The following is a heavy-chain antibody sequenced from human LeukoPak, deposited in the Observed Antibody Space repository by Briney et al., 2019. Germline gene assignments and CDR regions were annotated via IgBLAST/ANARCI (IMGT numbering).Heavy chain of an antibody. CDR1: GFTFSSYS. CDR2: ISSSSSYI. V-gene: IGHV3-21*01. Sequence: GGSLRLSCAASGFTFSSYSMNWVRQAPGKGLEWVSSISSSSSYIYYGDSVKGRFTISRDNAKNSLYLQMNSLRAEDTAVYYCARAKVTTVFLDYWGQGTLVTVSS. J-gene: IGHJ4*02. D-gene: IGHD4-17*01. CDR3: ARAKVTTVFLDY.